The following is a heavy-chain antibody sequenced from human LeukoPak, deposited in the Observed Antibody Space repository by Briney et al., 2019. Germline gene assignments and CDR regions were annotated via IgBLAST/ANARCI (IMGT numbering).Heavy chain of an antibody. CDR3: ARDDVVYTVHSGMDV. J-gene: IGHJ6*02. V-gene: IGHV4-4*07. D-gene: IGHD2-8*02. Sequence: SETLSLTCSVSGGSIVNYYWSWIRQPAGKGLEWIGRIHTNEYTNYNPSFQSRVTMSVDTSKNQFSLELRSVTAADTAVYYCARDDVVYTVHSGMDVWGRGTTVTVSS. CDR2: IHTNEYT. CDR1: GGSIVNYY.